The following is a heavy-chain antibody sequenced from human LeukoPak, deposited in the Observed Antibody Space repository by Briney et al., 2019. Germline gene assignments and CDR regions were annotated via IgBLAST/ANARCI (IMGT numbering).Heavy chain of an antibody. V-gene: IGHV3-11*04. CDR3: ARTARHLDY. D-gene: IGHD5-18*01. Sequence: GGSLRLSCEASGFTFSDPYMSWLRQAPGKGLECLSYISGSGTDINYADSVRGRFTISSDNAKNLLYLQMNDLRLEDTAVYYCARTARHLDYWGQGTLVTVSS. CDR1: GFTFSDPY. CDR2: ISGSGTDI. J-gene: IGHJ4*02.